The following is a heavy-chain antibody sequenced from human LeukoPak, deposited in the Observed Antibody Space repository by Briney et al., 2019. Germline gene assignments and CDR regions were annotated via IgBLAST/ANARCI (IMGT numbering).Heavy chain of an antibody. CDR2: ISGSGGST. Sequence: PGGSLRLSCAASGFTFSSYAMSWVRQAPGKGLEWVSAISGSGGSTFYADSVKGRFTISRGNSKNTLYLQMNSLRAEDTAVYYCAKGVVVVVPAAPWIYWGQGTLVTVSS. V-gene: IGHV3-23*01. CDR1: GFTFSSYA. D-gene: IGHD2-2*01. J-gene: IGHJ4*02. CDR3: AKGVVVVVPAAPWIY.